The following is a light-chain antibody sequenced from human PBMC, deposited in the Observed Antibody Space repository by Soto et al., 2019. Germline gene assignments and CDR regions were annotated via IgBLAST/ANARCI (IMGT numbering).Light chain of an antibody. J-gene: IGLJ1*01. CDR3: SSYTSSSTLV. V-gene: IGLV2-14*01. CDR2: DVS. CDR1: TSDVGGYNS. Sequence: QSALTQPASVSVSPGQSITVSCTGTTSDVGGYNSVSWYQQHPGKVHKLMIYDVSNRPSGVSNRFSGSKSGNTASLTISGLQAEDEADYYCSSYTSSSTLVFGTGTKVTVL.